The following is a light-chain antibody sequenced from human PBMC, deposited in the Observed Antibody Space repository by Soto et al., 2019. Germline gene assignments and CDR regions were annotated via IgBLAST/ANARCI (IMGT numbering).Light chain of an antibody. J-gene: IGLJ3*02. V-gene: IGLV2-8*01. CDR1: SSDVGAYKY. CDR2: EVT. Sequence: QSVLTQPPSASGPPGQSVTISCTGTSSDVGAYKYVSWYQQYPGKAPKLMIYEVTKRPSGVPDRFSGSKSGNTASLTVSGLQAEDEADYYCTSYVGNDIWVFGGGTKVTVL. CDR3: TSYVGNDIWV.